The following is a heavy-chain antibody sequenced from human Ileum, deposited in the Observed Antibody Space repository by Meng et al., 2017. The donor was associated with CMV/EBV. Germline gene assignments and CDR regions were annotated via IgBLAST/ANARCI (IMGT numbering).Heavy chain of an antibody. CDR3: ARGGHRYPRYYYGMDV. J-gene: IGHJ6*02. CDR2: IIPILGIA. D-gene: IGHD1-26*01. Sequence: SVKVSCQASGGTFSSYAISWVRQAPGQGLEWMGGIIPILGIANYAQKFQGRVTITADKSTSTAYMELSSLRSEDTAVYYCARGGHRYPRYYYGMDVWGQGTTVTVSS. V-gene: IGHV1-69*10. CDR1: GGTFSSYA.